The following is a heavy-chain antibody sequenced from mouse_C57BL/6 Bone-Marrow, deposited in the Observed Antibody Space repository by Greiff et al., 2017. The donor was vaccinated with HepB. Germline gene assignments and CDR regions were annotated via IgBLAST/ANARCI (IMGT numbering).Heavy chain of an antibody. D-gene: IGHD1-1*01. V-gene: IGHV3-6*01. Sequence: EVQLQQSGPGLVKPSQSLSLTCSVTGYSITSGYYWNWIRQFPGNKLEWMGYISYDGSNNYNPSLKNRISITRDTSKNQFFLKLNSVTTEDTATYYCARDTYYYGSSFSFDYWGQGTTLTVSS. J-gene: IGHJ2*01. CDR1: GYSITSGYY. CDR2: ISYDGSN. CDR3: ARDTYYYGSSFSFDY.